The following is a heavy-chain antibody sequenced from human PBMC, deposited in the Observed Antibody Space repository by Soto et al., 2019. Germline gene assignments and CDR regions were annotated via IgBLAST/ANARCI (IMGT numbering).Heavy chain of an antibody. V-gene: IGHV3-30-3*01. D-gene: IGHD6-6*01. CDR2: IAYDGSNK. CDR1: GFTFSSYP. J-gene: IGHJ6*02. Sequence: QVQLVESGGGVVQPGRSLRLSCAASGFTFSSYPMHWVRQAPGKGLEWVTVIAYDGSNKYYADSVKGRFTISRGNSKNTLYLQMNSLITEDTSVYYCARDIAASSHYFSGMDVWGQGTTVTGS. CDR3: ARDIAASSHYFSGMDV.